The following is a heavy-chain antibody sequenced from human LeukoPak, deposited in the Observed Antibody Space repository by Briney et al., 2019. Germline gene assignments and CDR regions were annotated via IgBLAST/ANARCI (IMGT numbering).Heavy chain of an antibody. CDR2: VNPSGGST. Sequence: GASVKVSCKASGYTFTSYYLHWVRQAPGQGLAWMGMVNPSGGSTSYAQKFQGRVTMTRDTSTTTVYMELSSLRSGDTAVFYCARRHKHYYQIDYWGQGTLVIVSS. J-gene: IGHJ4*02. V-gene: IGHV1-46*01. CDR1: GYTFTSYY. D-gene: IGHD1-26*01. CDR3: ARRHKHYYQIDY.